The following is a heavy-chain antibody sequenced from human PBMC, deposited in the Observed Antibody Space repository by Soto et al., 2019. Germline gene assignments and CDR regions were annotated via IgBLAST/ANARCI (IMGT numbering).Heavy chain of an antibody. CDR1: GGSFSGYY. CDR2: INHSGST. V-gene: IGHV4-34*01. CDR3: SRGHCSGRSCYKAYYYYGMDV. D-gene: IGHD2-15*01. J-gene: IGHJ6*02. Sequence: SETLSLTCAVYGGSFSGYYWSWIRQPPGKGLEWIGEINHSGSTNYNPSLKSRVTISVDTSKNQFSLKLSSVTAADTAVYYCSRGHCSGRSCYKAYYYYGMDVWGQGTTVTVSS.